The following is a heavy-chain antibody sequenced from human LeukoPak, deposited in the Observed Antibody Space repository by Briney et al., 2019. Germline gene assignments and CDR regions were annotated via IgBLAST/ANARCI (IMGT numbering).Heavy chain of an antibody. CDR1: GFTFSDYY. CDR2: ISSSSSYI. V-gene: IGHV3-11*06. D-gene: IGHD3-22*01. Sequence: GGSLTLSCAASGFTFSDYYMSWIRQAPGKGLEWVSYISSSSSYIYYADSVKGRFTISRDNAKNSLYLQMNSLRAEDTAVYYCARNPSPMIVVVPHYWGQGTLVTVSS. J-gene: IGHJ4*02. CDR3: ARNPSPMIVVVPHY.